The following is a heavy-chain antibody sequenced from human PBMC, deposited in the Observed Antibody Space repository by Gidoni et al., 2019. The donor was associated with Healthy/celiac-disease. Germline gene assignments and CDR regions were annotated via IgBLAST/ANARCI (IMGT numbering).Heavy chain of an antibody. CDR1: GYTFTSYG. CDR3: ARSRIIAPWALPDAFDI. J-gene: IGHJ3*02. CDR2: ISAYNGNT. V-gene: IGHV1-18*01. D-gene: IGHD2-21*01. Sequence: QVQLVQSGAEVKKPGASVKVSCKASGYTFTSYGISWVRQAPGQGLEWMGWISAYNGNTNYAQKLQGRVTMTTDTSTSTAYMELRSLRSDDTAVYYCARSRIIAPWALPDAFDIWGQGTMVTVSS.